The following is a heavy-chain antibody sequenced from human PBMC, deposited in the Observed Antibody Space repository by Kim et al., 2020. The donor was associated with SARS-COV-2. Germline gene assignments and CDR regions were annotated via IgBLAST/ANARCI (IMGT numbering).Heavy chain of an antibody. J-gene: IGHJ4*02. D-gene: IGHD3-22*01. Sequence: PSLKSRVTISVDTSKNQFSLKLSSVTAADTVVYYCARVLPGGSGYYFDYWGQGTLVTVSS. CDR3: ARVLPGGSGYYFDY. V-gene: IGHV4-59*01.